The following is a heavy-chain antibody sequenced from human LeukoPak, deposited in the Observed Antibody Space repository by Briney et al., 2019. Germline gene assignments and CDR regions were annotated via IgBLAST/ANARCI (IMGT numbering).Heavy chain of an antibody. D-gene: IGHD3-22*01. CDR3: ARGYKYYYDSSGYLVY. V-gene: IGHV3-11*01. J-gene: IGHJ4*02. CDR1: GFTFSDYY. Sequence: GGSLRLSCAASGFTFSDYYMRWIRQAPGKALEGASYISSSGSTIDYAVSVKGRFTISRDNATNSLYLQMSSLRAEDTAVYYCARGYKYYYDSSGYLVYWGQGTLVTVSS. CDR2: ISSSGSTI.